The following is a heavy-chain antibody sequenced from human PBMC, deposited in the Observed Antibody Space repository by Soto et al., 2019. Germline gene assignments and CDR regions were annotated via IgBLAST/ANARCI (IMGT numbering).Heavy chain of an antibody. Sequence: QVQLVQSGAEVKKSGASVKVSCKASGYTFLTYDISWVRQAPGQGLEWMGWISTKNGHTNYSQNLQGRATMTTDTSTNTAYLELRNRRSDDTAVYFCARDHFPWFDTWGQGTLVTVSS. J-gene: IGHJ5*02. CDR2: ISTKNGHT. CDR1: GYTFLTYD. D-gene: IGHD3-3*02. CDR3: ARDHFPWFDT. V-gene: IGHV1-18*01.